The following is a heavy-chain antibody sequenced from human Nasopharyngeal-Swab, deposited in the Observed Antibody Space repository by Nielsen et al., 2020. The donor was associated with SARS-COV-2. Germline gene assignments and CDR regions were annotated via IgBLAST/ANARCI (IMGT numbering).Heavy chain of an antibody. Sequence: WIRQPPGKGLEWIGYIYYSGSTYYNPSLKSRVTISVDTSKNQFSLKLSSVTAADTAVYYCAREVRGIAARPYSDYYYGMGVWGQGTTVTVSS. CDR2: IYYSGST. D-gene: IGHD6-6*01. V-gene: IGHV4-31*02. J-gene: IGHJ6*02. CDR3: AREVRGIAARPYSDYYYGMGV.